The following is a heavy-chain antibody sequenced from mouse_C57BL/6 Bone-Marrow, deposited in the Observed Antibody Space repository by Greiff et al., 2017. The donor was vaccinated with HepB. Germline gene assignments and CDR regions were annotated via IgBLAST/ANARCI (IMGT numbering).Heavy chain of an antibody. V-gene: IGHV6-3*01. CDR3: ITGDDFDY. CDR2: IRLKSDNYAT. J-gene: IGHJ2*01. Sequence: EVKLVESGGGLVQPGGSMKLSCVASGFTFSNYWMNWVRQSPEKGLEWVAQIRLKSDNYATHYAESVKGRFTISRDDSKSSVYLQMNNLRAEDTGIYYCITGDDFDYWGQGTTLTVSS. D-gene: IGHD4-1*01. CDR1: GFTFSNYW.